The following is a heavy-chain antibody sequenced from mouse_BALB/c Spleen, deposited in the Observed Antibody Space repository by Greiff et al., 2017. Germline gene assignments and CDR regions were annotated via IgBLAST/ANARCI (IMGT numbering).Heavy chain of an antibody. CDR2: INPSTGYT. Sequence: VQLQQSGAELAKPGASVKMSCKASGYTFTSYWTHWVKQRPGQGLEWIGYINPSTGYTEYNQKFKDKATLTADKSSSTAYMQLSSLTSEDSAVYYCARLDAWFAYWGRETLVTVSA. CDR3: ARLDAWFAY. J-gene: IGHJ3*01. CDR1: GYTFTSYW. V-gene: IGHV1-7*01.